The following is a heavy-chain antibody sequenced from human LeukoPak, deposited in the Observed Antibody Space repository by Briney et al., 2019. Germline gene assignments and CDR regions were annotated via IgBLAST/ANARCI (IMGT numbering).Heavy chain of an antibody. D-gene: IGHD6-13*01. Sequence: ASVNVSCKASGYTFTGYYMHWVRQAPGQGLEWMGWINPNSGGTNYAQKFQGRVTMTRDTSISTAYMELSRLRSDDTAVYYCARRRKQLVNLFDPWGQGTLVTVSS. CDR2: INPNSGGT. CDR3: ARRRKQLVNLFDP. V-gene: IGHV1-2*02. CDR1: GYTFTGYY. J-gene: IGHJ5*02.